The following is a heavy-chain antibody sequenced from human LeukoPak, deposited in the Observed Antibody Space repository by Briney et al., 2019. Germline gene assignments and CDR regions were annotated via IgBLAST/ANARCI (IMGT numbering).Heavy chain of an antibody. CDR2: MDYSGRT. CDR1: GGSISSTNYF. V-gene: IGHV4-39*01. J-gene: IGHJ4*02. Sequence: PSETLSLTCIVSGGSISSTNYFWGWLRQPPGKGLEWIGTMDYSGRTYNNLSLKSPVTITIDTSKNQFSLKLHSVTAADTAVYYCARLYRSGWSFDFWGQGTLVSVSS. D-gene: IGHD6-19*01. CDR3: ARLYRSGWSFDF.